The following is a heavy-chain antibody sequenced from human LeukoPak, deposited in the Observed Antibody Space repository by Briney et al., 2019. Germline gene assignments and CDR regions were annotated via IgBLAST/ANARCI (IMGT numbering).Heavy chain of an antibody. D-gene: IGHD3-16*02. CDR2: ISSGSTTI. Sequence: GGSLRLSCAASGFIFSTYNMNWVRQAPGKGLEWVSYISSGSTTIKYADSVKGRFTISRDDAKNSLCLQMNSLRDEDTAVYYCARDLMITFGGVIVDSSNAFDLWGQGTMVTVSS. CDR3: ARDLMITFGGVIVDSSNAFDL. V-gene: IGHV3-48*02. CDR1: GFIFSTYN. J-gene: IGHJ3*01.